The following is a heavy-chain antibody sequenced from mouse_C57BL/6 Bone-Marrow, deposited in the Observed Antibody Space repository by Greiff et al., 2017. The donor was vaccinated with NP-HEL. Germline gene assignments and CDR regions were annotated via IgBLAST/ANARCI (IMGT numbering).Heavy chain of an antibody. CDR1: GFTFSSYG. CDR3: ARQNYYGSSEFAY. D-gene: IGHD1-1*01. J-gene: IGHJ3*01. V-gene: IGHV5-6*01. CDR2: ISSGGSYT. Sequence: EVKVVESGGDLVKPGGSLKLSCAASGFTFSSYGMSWVRQTPDKRLEWVATISSGGSYTYYPDSVKGRFTISRDNAKNILYLQMSSLKSEDTAMYCCARQNYYGSSEFAYWGQGTLVTVSA.